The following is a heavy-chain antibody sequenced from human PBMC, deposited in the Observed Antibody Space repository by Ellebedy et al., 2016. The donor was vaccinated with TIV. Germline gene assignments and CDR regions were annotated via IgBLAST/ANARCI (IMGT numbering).Heavy chain of an antibody. CDR2: INTNSGNP. V-gene: IGHV7-4-1*02. CDR3: ARTGIWGNAFDI. CDR1: GYTFASYG. D-gene: IGHD7-27*01. Sequence: ASVKVSCKASGYTFASYGVNWVRQAPGQGLEWMGWINTNSGNPTYAQAFTGRIVFSLDTSVSPAYLQTSSLRAEDSAVYYCARTGIWGNAFDIWGQGTMVTVSS. J-gene: IGHJ3*02.